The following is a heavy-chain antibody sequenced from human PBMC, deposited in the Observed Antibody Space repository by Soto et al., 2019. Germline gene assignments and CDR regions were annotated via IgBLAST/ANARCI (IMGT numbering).Heavy chain of an antibody. CDR3: ARDLGGWPDY. D-gene: IGHD2-15*01. Sequence: QVQLVQSGAEVKKPGASVKVSCKASGYTFTSYALLWLGQAPGKRLGWMGWINAGNGNTKYSQKFQGRVTITRDTSASTAYMELSSLRSEDTAVYYCARDLGGWPDYWGQGTLVTVSS. J-gene: IGHJ4*02. V-gene: IGHV1-3*01. CDR1: GYTFTSYA. CDR2: INAGNGNT.